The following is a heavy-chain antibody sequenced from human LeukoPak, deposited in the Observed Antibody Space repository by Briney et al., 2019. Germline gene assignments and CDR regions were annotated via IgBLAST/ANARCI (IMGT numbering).Heavy chain of an antibody. Sequence: SETLSLTCTVSGGSISSYYWSWIRQPPGKGLEWIGYIYYSGSTNYNPSLKSRVTISVDTSKNQFSLKLSSVPAADTAVYYCAREEVGYLFDIWGQGTMVTVSS. CDR3: AREEVGYLFDI. CDR1: GGSISSYY. CDR2: IYYSGST. J-gene: IGHJ3*02. V-gene: IGHV4-59*01. D-gene: IGHD1-26*01.